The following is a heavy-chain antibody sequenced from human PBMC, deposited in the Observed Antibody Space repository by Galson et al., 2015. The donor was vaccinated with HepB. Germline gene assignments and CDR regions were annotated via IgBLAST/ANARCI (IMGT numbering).Heavy chain of an antibody. Sequence: SVKVSCKASGYTFTSYAISWVRQAPGQGLEWMGGIIPIFGTANYAQKFQGRVTITADESTSTAYMELSSLRSEDTAVYYCARGYDILTGPLEDWGQGTLVTVSS. CDR2: IIPIFGTA. J-gene: IGHJ4*02. V-gene: IGHV1-69*13. CDR3: ARGYDILTGPLED. CDR1: GYTFTSYA. D-gene: IGHD3-9*01.